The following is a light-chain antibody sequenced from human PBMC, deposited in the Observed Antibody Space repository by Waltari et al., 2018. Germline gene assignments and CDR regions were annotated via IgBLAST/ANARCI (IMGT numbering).Light chain of an antibody. J-gene: IGKJ1*01. CDR1: HSVGRS. CDR2: GAS. CDR3: QHYVRLPAT. V-gene: IGKV3-20*01. Sequence: EIVLTQSPGTLSLSPGERATLSCRSSHSVGRSLAWYQQKPVQAPRLLIYGASSRATGIPDRFSGSGSGTDFSLTISRLEPEDFAVYYCQHYVRLPATFGKGTKVEIK.